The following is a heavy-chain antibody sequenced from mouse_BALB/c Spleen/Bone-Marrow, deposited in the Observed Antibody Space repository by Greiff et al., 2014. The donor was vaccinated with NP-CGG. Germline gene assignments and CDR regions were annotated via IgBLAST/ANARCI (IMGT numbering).Heavy chain of an antibody. D-gene: IGHD3-2*01. CDR2: IYPGDGST. CDR3: AMTARGGFAY. J-gene: IGHJ3*01. V-gene: IGHV1S56*01. CDR1: GYTFTSYD. Sequence: QVQLKESGPELVKPGALVKISCKASGYTFTSYDINWVKQRPGQGLEWIGWIYPGDGSTKYNEKFKGKATLAADKSSSTAYMQVSSLTSENSAVYFCAMTARGGFAYWGQGTLVTVSA.